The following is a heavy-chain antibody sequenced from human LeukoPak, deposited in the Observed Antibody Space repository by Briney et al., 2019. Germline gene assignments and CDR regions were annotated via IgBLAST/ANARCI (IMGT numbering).Heavy chain of an antibody. J-gene: IGHJ5*02. CDR1: GYSFTSHY. V-gene: IGHV1-46*01. Sequence: ASVKVSCKASGYSFTSHYMHWVRQAPGQGLEWLGLINPSGSSTLYAQKFQGRVTMTRDMSTTTDYMELSSLRSEDTAVYYCARDNSVGDVAWWLDPWGQGTLVTVSS. CDR2: INPSGSST. CDR3: ARDNSVGDVAWWLDP. D-gene: IGHD1-26*01.